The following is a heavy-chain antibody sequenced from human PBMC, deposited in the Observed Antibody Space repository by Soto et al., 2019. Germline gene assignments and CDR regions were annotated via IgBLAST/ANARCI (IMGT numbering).Heavy chain of an antibody. Sequence: QAQVVQSGAEVRKPGSSVKLSCKASEGTFNSYAIAWVRQAPGQGLEWMGGIIPYYNTLNYAQKFQDRVTITADDSTNTVYMGLSSLSSDATAVYFCASGASRWYPYFFDSWAQGTLVTVSS. D-gene: IGHD6-13*01. CDR3: ASGASRWYPYFFDS. CDR2: IIPYYNTL. CDR1: EGTFNSYA. V-gene: IGHV1-69*01. J-gene: IGHJ4*02.